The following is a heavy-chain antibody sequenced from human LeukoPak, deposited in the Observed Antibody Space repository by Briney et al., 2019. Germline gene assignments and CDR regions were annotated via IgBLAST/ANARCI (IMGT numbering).Heavy chain of an antibody. CDR3: VTRGRYSSGWGAFDI. Sequence: GGSLRLSCSASGFTFSSYATHWVRQAPGKGLEYVSAISSNGGSTYYADSVKGRFTISRDNSKNTLYLQMSSLRAEDTAVYYCVTRGRYSSGWGAFDIWGQGTMVTVSS. V-gene: IGHV3-64D*06. CDR2: ISSNGGST. D-gene: IGHD6-19*01. CDR1: GFTFSSYA. J-gene: IGHJ3*02.